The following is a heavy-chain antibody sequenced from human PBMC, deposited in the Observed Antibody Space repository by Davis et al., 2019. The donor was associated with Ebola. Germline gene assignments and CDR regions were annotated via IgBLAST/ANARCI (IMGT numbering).Heavy chain of an antibody. D-gene: IGHD3-16*01. CDR2: INPNSGGT. J-gene: IGHJ4*02. CDR3: ARDRGSPLRTRGHDY. Sequence: ASVKVSCKASGYTFTGYYMHWVRQAPGQGLEWMGWINPNSGGTNYAQKFQGWVTMTRDTSTSTVYMELSSLRSEDTAVYYCARDRGSPLRTRGHDYWGQGTLVTVSS. CDR1: GYTFTGYY. V-gene: IGHV1-2*04.